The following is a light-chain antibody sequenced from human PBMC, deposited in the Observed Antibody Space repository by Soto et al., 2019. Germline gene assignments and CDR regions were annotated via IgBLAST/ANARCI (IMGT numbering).Light chain of an antibody. Sequence: EIVLTQSPDTLSLSPGERATLSCRASQSVSSRYFAWYQQKRGQAPRLLIYGASSRATGIPDRFSGSGSGTDFTLTLSRLEPEDIAVYYCQQYGSSPGTFGHGTKVEI. V-gene: IGKV3-20*01. CDR2: GAS. J-gene: IGKJ1*01. CDR3: QQYGSSPGT. CDR1: QSVSSRY.